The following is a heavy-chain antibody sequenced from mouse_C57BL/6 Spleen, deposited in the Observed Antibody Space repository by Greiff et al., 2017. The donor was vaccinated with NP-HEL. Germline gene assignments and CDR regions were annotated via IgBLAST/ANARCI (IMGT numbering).Heavy chain of an antibody. CDR1: GYTFTSYG. D-gene: IGHD3-2*02. CDR3: ARVSAQATAY. CDR2: IYPRSGNT. J-gene: IGHJ3*01. Sequence: VQLQQSGAELARPGASVKLSCKASGYTFTSYGISWVKQRTGQGLEWIGEIYPRSGNTYYNEKLKGKATLTADKSSSTAYMELRSLTSEDAAVYFCARVSAQATAYWGQGTLVTVSA. V-gene: IGHV1-81*01.